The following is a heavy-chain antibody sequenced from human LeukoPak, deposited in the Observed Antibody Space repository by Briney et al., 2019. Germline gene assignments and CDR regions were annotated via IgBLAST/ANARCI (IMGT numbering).Heavy chain of an antibody. CDR3: ARFMGDGMVVAAPYYYYGMDV. V-gene: IGHV1-46*01. D-gene: IGHD2-15*01. J-gene: IGHJ6*02. CDR1: GYTFTSYY. CDR2: INPSGGST. Sequence: EASVKVSCKASGYTFTSYYMHWVRQAPGQGLEWMGIINPSGGSTSYAQKFQGRVTMTRDTSTSTVYMELSSLRSEDTAVYYCARFMGDGMVVAAPYYYYGMDVWGQGTTVTVSS.